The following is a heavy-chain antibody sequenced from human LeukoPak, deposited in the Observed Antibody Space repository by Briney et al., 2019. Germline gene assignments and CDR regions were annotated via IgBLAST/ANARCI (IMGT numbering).Heavy chain of an antibody. CDR1: GFAFSKAW. J-gene: IGHJ2*01. V-gene: IGHV3-15*01. CDR3: TTYTVISFYWYFDL. D-gene: IGHD3-16*01. Sequence: GGSLRLSCVASGFAFSKAWMSWVRQAPGKGLEWVGRIKSKTDGGTTDYAAPVKGRFTISRDDLRNTLYLQMNSLKNEDTAVYYCTTYTVISFYWYFDLWGRGTLVTVSS. CDR2: IKSKTDGGTT.